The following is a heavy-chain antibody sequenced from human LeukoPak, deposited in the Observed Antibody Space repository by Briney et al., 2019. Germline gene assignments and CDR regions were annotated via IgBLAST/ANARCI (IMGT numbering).Heavy chain of an antibody. CDR1: GGSISSYY. CDR2: IYTSGST. J-gene: IGHJ5*02. V-gene: IGHV4-4*07. CDR3: AREVLRSSSWYSRFDP. D-gene: IGHD6-13*01. Sequence: SETLSLTCTVSGGSISSYYWSWIRQPAGKGLEWIGRIYTSGSTNYNPSLKSRVTMSVDTSKNQFSLKLSSLTAVDTAVYYCAREVLRSSSWYSRFDPWGQGTLVTVSS.